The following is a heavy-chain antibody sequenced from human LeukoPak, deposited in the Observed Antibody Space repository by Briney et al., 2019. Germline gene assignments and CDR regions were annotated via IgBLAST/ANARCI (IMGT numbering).Heavy chain of an antibody. D-gene: IGHD3-22*01. Sequence: SETLSLTCTVSGGSISSDNYYWSWIRQPAGKGLEWIGRIYTSGRTTCNPSLKSRVTISVDTSKNQFSLKLSSMTAADTAIYYCARESDLSHYDRTDYWGQGTLVTVSS. CDR3: ARESDLSHYDRTDY. CDR1: GGSISSDNYY. V-gene: IGHV4-61*02. CDR2: IYTSGRT. J-gene: IGHJ4*02.